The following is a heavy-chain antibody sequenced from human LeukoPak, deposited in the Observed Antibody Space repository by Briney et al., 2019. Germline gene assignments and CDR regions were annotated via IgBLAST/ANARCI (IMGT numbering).Heavy chain of an antibody. D-gene: IGHD3-10*01. Sequence: ASVKVSCKASGYTFTGYYMHWVRQAPGQGLEWMGWINPSSGGTNYAQKFQGWVTMTRDTSISTAYMELSRLRSDDTAVYYCARERDDWFGEGVTGMDVWGQGTTVTVSS. CDR2: INPSSGGT. CDR1: GYTFTGYY. CDR3: ARERDDWFGEGVTGMDV. V-gene: IGHV1-2*04. J-gene: IGHJ6*02.